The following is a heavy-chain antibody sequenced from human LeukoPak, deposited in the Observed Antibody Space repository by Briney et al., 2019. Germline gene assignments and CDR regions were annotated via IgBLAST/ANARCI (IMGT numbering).Heavy chain of an antibody. V-gene: IGHV3-11*01. CDR2: ISSSGSTL. Sequence: GGSLRLSCAASGFTFSDYYMSWIRQAPGKGLEGVSYISSSGSTLYYAASVKGRFTISRDNAKNSLYLQMNSLRAEDTAVYYCARDRYYYYYGMDVWGQGTTVTVSS. CDR1: GFTFSDYY. CDR3: ARDRYYYYYGMDV. J-gene: IGHJ6*02.